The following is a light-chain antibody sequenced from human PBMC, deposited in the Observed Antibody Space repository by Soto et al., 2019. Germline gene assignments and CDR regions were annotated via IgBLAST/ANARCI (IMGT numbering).Light chain of an antibody. CDR1: QTVGTY. Sequence: ETVLTQSPGTLSLSPGERATLSCRASQTVGTYLAWYQQKPGQAPRLLVFGASSRATGVPDRFSGSGSGTDFTLTISGLEPEDFALYYCQQYGSSPWTFGQGTKWIS. J-gene: IGKJ1*01. CDR3: QQYGSSPWT. V-gene: IGKV3-20*01. CDR2: GAS.